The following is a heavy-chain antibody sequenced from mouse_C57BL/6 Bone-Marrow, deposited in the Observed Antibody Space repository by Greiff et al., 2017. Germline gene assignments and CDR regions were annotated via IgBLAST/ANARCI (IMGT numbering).Heavy chain of an antibody. J-gene: IGHJ2*01. Sequence: VQLQQSGAELVRPGASVKLSCTASGFNIKDDYMHWVKQRPEQGLEWIGWIDPENGDTEYASKFQGKATITADTSSNTAYLQLSSLTSEDTAVYYCTFDGYYSSYWGQGTTLTVSS. CDR2: IDPENGDT. CDR3: TFDGYYSSY. CDR1: GFNIKDDY. V-gene: IGHV14-4*01. D-gene: IGHD2-3*01.